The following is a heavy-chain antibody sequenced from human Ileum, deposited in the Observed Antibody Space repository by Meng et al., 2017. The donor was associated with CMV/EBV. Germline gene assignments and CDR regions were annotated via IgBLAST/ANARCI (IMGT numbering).Heavy chain of an antibody. V-gene: IGHV3-23*01. CDR3: AKGDSPYCSGGSCYWGDY. CDR2: ISGSGGST. J-gene: IGHJ4*02. CDR1: GFTFSSYA. D-gene: IGHD2-15*01. Sequence: GESLKISCAASGFTFSSYAMSWVRQAPGKGLEWVSAISGSGGSTYYADSVKGRFTISRDNSKNTLYLQMNSLRAEGTAVYYCAKGDSPYCSGGSCYWGDYWGQGTLVTVSS.